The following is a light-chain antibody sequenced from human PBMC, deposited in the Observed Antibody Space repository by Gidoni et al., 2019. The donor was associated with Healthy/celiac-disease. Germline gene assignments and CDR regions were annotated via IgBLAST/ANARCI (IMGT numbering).Light chain of an antibody. CDR1: LSISSW. CDR2: KAS. Sequence: DIHMTPSPSTLSASVGDRVTITCRASLSISSWLAWYPQKPGKAPKLLIYKASSLESGVPSRFSGGGSGTEFTLTISSLQPDDFATYYCQQYNNYLYTFGQGTKLEIK. J-gene: IGKJ2*01. CDR3: QQYNNYLYT. V-gene: IGKV1-5*03.